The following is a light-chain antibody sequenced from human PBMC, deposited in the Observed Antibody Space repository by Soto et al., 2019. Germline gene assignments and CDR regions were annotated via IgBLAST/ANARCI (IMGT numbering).Light chain of an antibody. Sequence: EIVLTQSPAPLSLSPGERATLSCRASQSVSSYLAWYQQKPGQAPRLLIYDASNRATGIPARFSGSGSGTDFTLTINSLEPEDSAVYYCQQRSNWPSITFGQGTDWRL. V-gene: IGKV3-11*01. CDR3: QQRSNWPSIT. CDR1: QSVSSY. CDR2: DAS. J-gene: IGKJ5*01.